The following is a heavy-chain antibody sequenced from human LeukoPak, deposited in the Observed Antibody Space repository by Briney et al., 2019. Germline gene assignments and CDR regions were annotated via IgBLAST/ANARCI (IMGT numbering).Heavy chain of an antibody. D-gene: IGHD1-1*01. J-gene: IGHJ3*02. V-gene: IGHV1-18*01. CDR3: ARQLDHDAFDI. CDR1: GYTFSSYG. Sequence: ASVXVSXKASGYTFSSYGITWVRQAPGQGLEWMGWISGYNDNTNYAQKLQGRVTMTTDTSTSTAYMELRRLRSDDTAVYYCARQLDHDAFDIWGQGTMVTVSS. CDR2: ISGYNDNT.